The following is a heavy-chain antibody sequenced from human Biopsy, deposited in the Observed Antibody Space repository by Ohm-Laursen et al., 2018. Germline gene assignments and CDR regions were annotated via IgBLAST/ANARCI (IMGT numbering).Heavy chain of an antibody. Sequence: SDTLSLTCTDSGGYISHYYWTWIRQPAGQGLEWIGRIYITGETDYNPSLKSRVTMPVDSSKKQFSLKLKSVTAADTAIYYCARAPPLIRGVVESWFDPWGQGILVTVSS. D-gene: IGHD3-10*01. CDR2: IYITGET. CDR1: GGYISHYY. CDR3: ARAPPLIRGVVESWFDP. V-gene: IGHV4-4*07. J-gene: IGHJ5*02.